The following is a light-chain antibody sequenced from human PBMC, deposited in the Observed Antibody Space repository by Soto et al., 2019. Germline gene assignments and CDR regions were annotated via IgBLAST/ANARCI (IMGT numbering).Light chain of an antibody. Sequence: EIVMTQSPATLSVSPGERATLSCQASQSFYSNLAWNQRKPGQAPRLLSYRAFTRATGVPAKFSASGSGTEFTLTISRLQSEDSAVYYCQQYDIWPSTFGQGTKVEI. CDR3: QQYDIWPST. CDR1: QSFYSN. J-gene: IGKJ1*01. CDR2: RAF. V-gene: IGKV3-15*01.